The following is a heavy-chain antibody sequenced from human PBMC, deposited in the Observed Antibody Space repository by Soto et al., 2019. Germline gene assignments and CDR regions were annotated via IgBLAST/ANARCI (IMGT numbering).Heavy chain of an antibody. D-gene: IGHD2-2*02. J-gene: IGHJ5*02. V-gene: IGHV3-23*01. Sequence: EVQLLESGGGLVQPGGSLRLSCAASGFTFSSYAMSWVRQAPGKGLEWVSAISGSGGSTYYADSVKGRFTISRDNSKNTLYRKMKSLRAGATALYYWAKEGDCSSPTCYTPPPLASWGKGPLVTVSS. CDR1: GFTFSSYA. CDR2: ISGSGGST. CDR3: AKEGDCSSPTCYTPPPLAS.